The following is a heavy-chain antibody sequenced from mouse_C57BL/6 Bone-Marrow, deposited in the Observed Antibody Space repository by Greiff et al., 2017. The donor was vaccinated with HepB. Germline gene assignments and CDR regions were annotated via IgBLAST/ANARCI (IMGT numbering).Heavy chain of an antibody. V-gene: IGHV14-4*01. Sequence: EVQLQQSGAELVRPGASVKLSCTASGFNIKDDYMHWVKQRPEQGLEWIGWIDPENGDTEYASKFQGKATITADTTSNTDYLQLSSLTSEDTAVYCCTTWGGYAMDYWGQGTSVTVSS. CDR2: IDPENGDT. J-gene: IGHJ4*01. CDR3: TTWGGYAMDY. CDR1: GFNIKDDY.